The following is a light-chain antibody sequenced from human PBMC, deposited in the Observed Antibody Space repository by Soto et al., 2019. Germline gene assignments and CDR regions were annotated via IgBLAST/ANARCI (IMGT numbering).Light chain of an antibody. CDR2: DVS. CDR3: SSYTSSNTLV. J-gene: IGLJ3*02. CDR1: SSDVGTYNH. V-gene: IGLV2-14*01. Sequence: QSALTQPASVSGSPGQSITISCTGTSSDVGTYNHVSWYQQYPGKAPKLMIFDVSSRPSGVSKRFSGSKSGNTASLTISGLQAEDEADYYCSSYTSSNTLVFGGGTKLTVL.